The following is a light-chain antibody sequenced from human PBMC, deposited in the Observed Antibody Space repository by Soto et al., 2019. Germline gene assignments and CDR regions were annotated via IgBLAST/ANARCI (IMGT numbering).Light chain of an antibody. Sequence: QSALTQPASVSGSPGQSITISCTGTSSDVGGYNYVSWYQHHPAKAPKLMIYDVSNRPSGVSIRFSGSKSGNTASLTISGLQAEDEGDYYCSSYTSSSNWVFGGGPQLTVL. J-gene: IGLJ3*02. CDR3: SSYTSSSNWV. CDR1: SSDVGGYNY. V-gene: IGLV2-14*01. CDR2: DVS.